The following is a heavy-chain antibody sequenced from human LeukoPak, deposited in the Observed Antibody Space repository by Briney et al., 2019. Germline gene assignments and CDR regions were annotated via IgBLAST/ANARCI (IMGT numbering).Heavy chain of an antibody. D-gene: IGHD6-13*01. CDR1: GGPISSYY. V-gene: IGHV4-59*01. J-gene: IGHJ5*02. CDR3: ARGFGYSSSWGNNWFDP. CDR2: IYYSGST. Sequence: PSETLSLTCTVSGGPISSYYWSWIRQPPGKGLEWIGYIYYSGSTNYNPSLKSRVTISVDTSKNQFSLKLSSVTAADTAVYYCARGFGYSSSWGNNWFDPWGQGTLVTVSS.